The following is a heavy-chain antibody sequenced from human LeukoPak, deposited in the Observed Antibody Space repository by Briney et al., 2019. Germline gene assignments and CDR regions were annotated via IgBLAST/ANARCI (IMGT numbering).Heavy chain of an antibody. D-gene: IGHD3-3*01. V-gene: IGHV1-18*01. CDR2: ISAYNGNT. Sequence: ASVKVSCKASGYTFTSYGISWVRQAPGQGLEWMGRISAYNGNTNYAQKLQGRVTMTTDTSTSTAYMELRSLRSDDTAVYYCARDRLSRFLEWLHKDYWGQGTLVTVSS. CDR1: GYTFTSYG. J-gene: IGHJ4*02. CDR3: ARDRLSRFLEWLHKDY.